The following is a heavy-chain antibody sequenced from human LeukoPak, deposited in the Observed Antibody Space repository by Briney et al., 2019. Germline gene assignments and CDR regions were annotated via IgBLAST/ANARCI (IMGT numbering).Heavy chain of an antibody. Sequence: SETLSLTCSFSSGSIASYYWSWVRQPPGKGLEWMGYISYTGTTVYNASLKGRLTLSIDTSKNQFSLNLNSVTAADTAFYYCAALNIDPSGWYGNYSDPGGQGTLVTFS. J-gene: IGHJ5*02. D-gene: IGHD6-19*01. CDR1: SGSIASYY. V-gene: IGHV4-59*04. CDR3: AALNIDPSGWYGNYSDP. CDR2: ISYTGTT.